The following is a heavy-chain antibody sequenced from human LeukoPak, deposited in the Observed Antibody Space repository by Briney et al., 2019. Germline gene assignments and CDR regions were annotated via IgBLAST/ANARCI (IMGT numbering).Heavy chain of an antibody. V-gene: IGHV4-59*01. D-gene: IGHD6-13*01. Sequence: PSETLSLTCTVSGGSISNYYWSWIRQPPGKGLEWIAYIYYSGSTNYNPSLKSRVTLSVGTSKNQFSLKLSSVTAADTAVYYCARGDSTSWYYFDFWGQGTLVTVSS. CDR3: ARGDSTSWYYFDF. CDR2: IYYSGST. J-gene: IGHJ4*02. CDR1: GGSISNYY.